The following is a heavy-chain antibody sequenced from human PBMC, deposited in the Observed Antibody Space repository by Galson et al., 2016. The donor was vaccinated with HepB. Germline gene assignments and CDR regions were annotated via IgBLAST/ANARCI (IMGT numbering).Heavy chain of an antibody. J-gene: IGHJ5*02. CDR2: IYSGGST. CDR1: GFTVSNNY. D-gene: IGHD2-15*01. CDR3: ARNRHCSGGSCYGA. V-gene: IGHV3-66*01. Sequence: SLRLSCAASGFTVSNNYMRWVRQAPGKGLEWVSLIYSGGSTYYADSVKGRFTISRDSSKNTLYLQMNSLRDEDTAVYYCARNRHCSGGSCYGAWGQGTLVTVSS.